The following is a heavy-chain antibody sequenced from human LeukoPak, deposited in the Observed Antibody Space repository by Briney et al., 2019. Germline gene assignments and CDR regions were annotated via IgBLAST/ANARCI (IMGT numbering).Heavy chain of an antibody. D-gene: IGHD3-10*01. CDR2: ISSSGGST. Sequence: GGSLRLSCAASGFTFSSYAMTWVRQAPGKGLEWVSSISSSGGSTYYADSVRGRFTISRDNSKNTLYLRMNSLRAEGTAIYYCAKDLVTGSLDYWGQGTLVTVSS. CDR1: GFTFSSYA. CDR3: AKDLVTGSLDY. J-gene: IGHJ4*02. V-gene: IGHV3-23*01.